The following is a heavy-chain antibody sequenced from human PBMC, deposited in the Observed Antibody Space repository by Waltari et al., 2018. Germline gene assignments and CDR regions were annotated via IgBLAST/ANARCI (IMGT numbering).Heavy chain of an antibody. J-gene: IGHJ4*02. CDR3: AREYYTHFDY. CDR1: GFNFSSYS. CDR2: ISSSSSTV. V-gene: IGHV3-48*01. D-gene: IGHD3-10*01. Sequence: EVHLVQSGGGLVQPGGSLRLSCAASGFNFSSYSMDWFRRAPGKGREWVSYISSSSSTVYYADSVKGRFTISRDNAKNSLYLQMNSLRAEDTAVYYCAREYYTHFDYWGQGTLVTVSS.